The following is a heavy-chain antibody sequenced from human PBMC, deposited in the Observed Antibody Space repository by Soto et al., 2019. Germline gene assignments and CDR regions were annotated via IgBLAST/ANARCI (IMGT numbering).Heavy chain of an antibody. J-gene: IGHJ5*02. Sequence: QVQLVESVGGVVQPGRSLRLSCAASGFTFSSYALHWVRQAPGKGLEWVTVISYDGNNKYYADSAEGRFTISRDNSKNTLYLQMNSLRTEDTGVYYCARSQQTTVTSPLADPWGQGTLVTVSS. CDR3: ARSQQTTVTSPLADP. D-gene: IGHD4-17*01. CDR2: ISYDGNNK. V-gene: IGHV3-30-3*01. CDR1: GFTFSSYA.